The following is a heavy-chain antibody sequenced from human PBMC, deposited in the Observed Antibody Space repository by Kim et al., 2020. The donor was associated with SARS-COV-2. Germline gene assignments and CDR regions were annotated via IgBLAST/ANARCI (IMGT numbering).Heavy chain of an antibody. Sequence: SETLSLTCTVSGASISGYYWGWIRQPPGKGREYIGYIFYTGRTNYNPPLKSRVTISFDKSKNQFSLHLNSVTAADTALYYCARGSTFYSDAGSYCKPGG. CDR3: ARGSTFYSDAGSYCKP. J-gene: IGHJ1*01. V-gene: IGHV4-59*01. CDR1: GASISGYY. CDR2: IFYTGRT. D-gene: IGHD3-10*01.